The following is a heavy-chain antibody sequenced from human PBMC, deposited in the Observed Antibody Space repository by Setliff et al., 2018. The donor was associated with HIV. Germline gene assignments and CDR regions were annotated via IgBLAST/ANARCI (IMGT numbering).Heavy chain of an antibody. Sequence: SETLSLTCTVSGGSISSDYYFWGWIRQHPGKGLEWIGTIYYSGSTYFNPSLKSRLTISVDTSKNQFSLKLSSVTAADTAVYYCARTKDCSSSSCPGTHHYYYMDVWGKGTTVTVSS. J-gene: IGHJ6*03. D-gene: IGHD2-2*01. CDR3: ARTKDCSSSSCPGTHHYYYMDV. CDR2: IYYSGST. V-gene: IGHV4-39*01. CDR1: GGSISSDYYF.